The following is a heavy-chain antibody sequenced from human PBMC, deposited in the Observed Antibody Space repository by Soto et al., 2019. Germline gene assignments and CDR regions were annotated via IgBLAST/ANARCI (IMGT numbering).Heavy chain of an antibody. CDR1: GFTSSTSA. CDR2: TGGGRT. Sequence: EVKLLESGGGLVQPGGSLRLSCVASGFTSSTSAINWVRQAPGKGLEWVSGTGGGRTYYADSVKGRFTISRDDARNTRYLQMNSLRVEDTAVYYCARPGIAVAGTRWFDPWGHGTLVTVSS. CDR3: ARPGIAVAGTRWFDP. V-gene: IGHV3-23*01. J-gene: IGHJ5*02. D-gene: IGHD6-19*01.